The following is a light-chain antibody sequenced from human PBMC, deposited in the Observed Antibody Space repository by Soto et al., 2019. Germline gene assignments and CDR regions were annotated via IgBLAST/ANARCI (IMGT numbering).Light chain of an antibody. CDR3: QQTYSTLSIT. CDR2: AAS. Sequence: DIQMTQSPSSLSASVGDRVTITCRASESIARHLNWYQQKPGKAPKLLIYAASSLQNGVPSRFRGGGSGTYFTLTISHLQPEDFATYYCQQTYSTLSITFGQGTRLEIK. J-gene: IGKJ5*01. CDR1: ESIARH. V-gene: IGKV1-39*01.